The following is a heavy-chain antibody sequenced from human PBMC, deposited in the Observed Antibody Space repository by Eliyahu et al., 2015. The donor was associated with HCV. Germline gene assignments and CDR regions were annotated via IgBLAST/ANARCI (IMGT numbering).Heavy chain of an antibody. CDR3: ARVPPYDYDFWSGYYNPPFVWFDP. CDR1: GYTFTSYY. CDR2: INPSGGST. J-gene: IGHJ5*02. D-gene: IGHD3-3*01. Sequence: QVQLVQSGAEVKKPGASVKVSCKASGYTFTSYYMHWVRQAPGQGLEWMGIINPSGGSTSYAQKFQGRVTMTRDTSTSTVYMELSSLRSEDTAVYYCARVPPYDYDFWSGYYNPPFVWFDPWGQGTLVTVSS. V-gene: IGHV1-46*03.